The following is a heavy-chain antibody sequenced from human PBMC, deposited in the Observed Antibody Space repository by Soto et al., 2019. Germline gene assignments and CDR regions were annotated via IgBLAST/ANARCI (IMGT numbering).Heavy chain of an antibody. D-gene: IGHD6-19*01. Sequence: QVQLVQSGAEVKKPGASVKVSCKASGYTFTSYAMHWVRQAPGQRLEWMGWINADNGNTKYSQKFQGRVTITRDTSASTAYMELSSLRSEDTAVYYCARGQQWLVPGYWGQGTLVPVSS. CDR1: GYTFTSYA. CDR3: ARGQQWLVPGY. J-gene: IGHJ4*02. V-gene: IGHV1-3*01. CDR2: INADNGNT.